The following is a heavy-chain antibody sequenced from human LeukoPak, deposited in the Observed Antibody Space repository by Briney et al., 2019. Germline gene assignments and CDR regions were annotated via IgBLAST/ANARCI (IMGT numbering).Heavy chain of an antibody. CDR1: RFTFTRFE. Sequence: GGSLRLSCGASRFTFTRFERNWVRLAPGKGLEWVSYISPSGTARYYADSVRGRFIISRDNAMKSLYLQMNSLRAEDTAVYYCTRYGHSSTWYANFDYWGQGILVTVSS. CDR3: TRYGHSSTWYANFDY. D-gene: IGHD6-13*01. V-gene: IGHV3-48*03. CDR2: ISPSGTAR. J-gene: IGHJ4*02.